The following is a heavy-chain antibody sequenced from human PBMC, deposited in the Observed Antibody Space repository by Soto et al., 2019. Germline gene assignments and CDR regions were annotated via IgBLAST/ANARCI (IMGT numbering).Heavy chain of an antibody. J-gene: IGHJ6*02. Sequence: QVQLVQSGAEVKKPGASVKVSCKASGYTFTGYYMHWVRQAPGQGLEWMGWINPNSGGTNYAQKFQGWVTMTRDTTISTAYMELSRLRSDDTAVYYSARGSAAILYYYYYSGMDVWGQGTTVTVSS. CDR1: GYTFTGYY. D-gene: IGHD6-25*01. CDR3: ARGSAAILYYYYYSGMDV. CDR2: INPNSGGT. V-gene: IGHV1-2*04.